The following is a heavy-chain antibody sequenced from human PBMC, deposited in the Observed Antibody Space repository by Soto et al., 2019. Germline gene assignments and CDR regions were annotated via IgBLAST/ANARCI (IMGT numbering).Heavy chain of an antibody. Sequence: HGVSCVRQMPGKGLEWMGIIYPGDSDTRYSPSFQGQVTISADKSVSTAYLQWSSLKASDTAMYYCARHPYSSSPNYYYYYGMDVCGQRSIVTV. V-gene: IGHV5-51*01. CDR3: ARHPYSSSPNYYYYYGMDV. D-gene: IGHD6-6*01. CDR1: HG. CDR2: IYPGDSDT. J-gene: IGHJ6*02.